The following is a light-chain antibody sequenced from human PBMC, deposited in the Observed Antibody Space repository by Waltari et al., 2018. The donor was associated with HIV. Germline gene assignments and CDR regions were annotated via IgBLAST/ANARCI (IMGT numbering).Light chain of an antibody. CDR2: DST. J-gene: IGKJ1*01. Sequence: DIQMTQSPSSLSASVGDRVTITSRASQTINTFLNWYQKQPGKAPKVLIYDSTSLERGVPGRVRGSGTGTDFTLDISGLEAEDIATYFCQQSYITPWTFGQGTKIEI. CDR1: QTINTF. V-gene: IGKV1-39*01. CDR3: QQSYITPWT.